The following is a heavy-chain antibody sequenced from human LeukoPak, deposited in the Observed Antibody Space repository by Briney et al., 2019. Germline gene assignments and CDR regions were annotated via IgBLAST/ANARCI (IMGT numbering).Heavy chain of an antibody. CDR2: MNPNSGNT. CDR1: GYTFTSYD. J-gene: IGHJ6*03. Sequence: ASVKVSCKASGYTFTSYDINWVRQATGQGLEWMGWMNPNSGNTGYAQKFQGRVTITRNTSISTAYMELSSLRSEDTAVYYCARGLRSTDFWSGYASYYMDVWGKGTTVTISS. CDR3: ARGLRSTDFWSGYASYYMDV. V-gene: IGHV1-8*03. D-gene: IGHD3-3*01.